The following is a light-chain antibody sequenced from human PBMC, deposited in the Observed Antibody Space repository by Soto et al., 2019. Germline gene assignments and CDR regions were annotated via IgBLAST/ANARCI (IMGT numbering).Light chain of an antibody. J-gene: IGLJ1*01. V-gene: IGLV2-8*01. CDR1: SSDVGGYNF. CDR3: LSYADTAYV. Sequence: QSVLTQPPSASGSPGQSVTISCAGTSSDVGGYNFVSWYQQYPGKVPTLMIYEVSERPSGVPDRVSGSKSGNTAFLTVSGLQAEDEADYYCLSYADTAYVFGTGTKVTVL. CDR2: EVS.